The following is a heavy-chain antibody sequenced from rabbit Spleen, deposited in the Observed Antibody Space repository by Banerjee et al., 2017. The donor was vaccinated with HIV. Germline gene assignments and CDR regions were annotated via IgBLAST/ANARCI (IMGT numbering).Heavy chain of an antibody. CDR1: GFSFSSRYY. J-gene: IGHJ4*01. Sequence: QSLEESGGDLVKPGASLTLTCTASGFSFSSRYYICWVRQAPGKGLEWVACIDSGSSGSTYYASWAKGRFTISKTSSTTVTLQMTSLTAADTATYFCARDLVTVIGWNFNLWGPGTLVTVS. CDR3: ARDLVTVIGWNFNL. V-gene: IGHV1S40*01. D-gene: IGHD1-1*01. CDR2: IDSGSSGST.